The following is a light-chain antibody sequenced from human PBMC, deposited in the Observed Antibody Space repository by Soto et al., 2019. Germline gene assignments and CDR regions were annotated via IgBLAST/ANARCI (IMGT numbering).Light chain of an antibody. CDR3: QQRSNWPRT. Sequence: EIVLTQSPATLSLSPGERATLSCRASQSVSSYLAWYQQKPGQAPRLLIYDSSNRAAGIPARFSGSGSGTDFTLTISSLDPEDFAVYYCQQRSNWPRTCGQGTKVEIK. CDR2: DSS. V-gene: IGKV3-11*01. J-gene: IGKJ1*01. CDR1: QSVSSY.